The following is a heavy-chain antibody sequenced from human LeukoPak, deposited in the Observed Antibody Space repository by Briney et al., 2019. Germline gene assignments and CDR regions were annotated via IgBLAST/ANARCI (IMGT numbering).Heavy chain of an antibody. V-gene: IGHV4-34*01. CDR1: GGSFSGYY. D-gene: IGHD3-10*01. CDR3: ARAPLEDYGSGSQNPFDY. Sequence: SETLSLTCAVYGGSFSGYYWSWIRQPPGKGLEWIGEINHSGSTNYNPSLKSRVTISVDTSKSQFSLKLSSVTAADTAVYYCARAPLEDYGSGSQNPFDYWGQGTLVTVSS. CDR2: INHSGST. J-gene: IGHJ4*02.